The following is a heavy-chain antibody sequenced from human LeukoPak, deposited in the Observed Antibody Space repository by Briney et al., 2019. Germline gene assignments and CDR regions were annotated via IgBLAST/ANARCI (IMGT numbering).Heavy chain of an antibody. D-gene: IGHD4-17*01. CDR1: GGSISSYY. V-gene: IGHV4-59*12. J-gene: IGHJ6*02. Sequence: PSETLSLTCTVSGGSISSYYWSWIRQPPGKGLEWIGYIYHSGSTYYNPSLKSRVTISVDRSKNQFSLKLSSVTAADTAVYYCARGTVTENYYYYYGMDVWGQGTTVTVSS. CDR2: IYHSGST. CDR3: ARGTVTENYYYYYGMDV.